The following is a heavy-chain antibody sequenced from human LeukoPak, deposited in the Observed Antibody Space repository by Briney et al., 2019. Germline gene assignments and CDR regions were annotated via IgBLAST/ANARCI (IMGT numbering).Heavy chain of an antibody. D-gene: IGHD2-15*01. CDR3: ARVRYCSGGSCPKIGAFDI. J-gene: IGHJ3*02. Sequence: ASVKVSCKASGYTFTSYGISWVRQAPGQGLEWVGWISAYNGNTNYAQKLQGRVTMTTDTSTSTAYMELRSLRSDDTAVYYCARVRYCSGGSCPKIGAFDIWGQGTMVTVSS. CDR1: GYTFTSYG. V-gene: IGHV1-18*01. CDR2: ISAYNGNT.